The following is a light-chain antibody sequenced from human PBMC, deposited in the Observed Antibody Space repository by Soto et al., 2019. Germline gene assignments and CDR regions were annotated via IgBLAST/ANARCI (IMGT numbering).Light chain of an antibody. CDR2: DAS. CDR1: QSVSGC. V-gene: IGKV3-11*01. CDR3: QPYNNWPLT. Sequence: EIVLTQSPATLSLSPGERATLSCRASQSVSGCLAWYQQKPGQAPRLLIYDASNRATGIPARFSGSGSGTDFTLTISSLEPEDFAVYYCQPYNNWPLTFGGGTKVESK. J-gene: IGKJ4*01.